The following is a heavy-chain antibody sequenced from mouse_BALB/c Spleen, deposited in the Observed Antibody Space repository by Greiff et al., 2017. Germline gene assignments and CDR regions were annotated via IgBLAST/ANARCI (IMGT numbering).Heavy chain of an antibody. CDR1: GFYITDYY. V-gene: IGHV14-4*02. J-gene: IGHJ2*01. Sequence: EVQLQESGAELVRPGASVKLSCTASGFYITDYYMHWVKQRPEQGLEWIGWIDPENGDTEYAPKFQSMATITADTSSNTVYLQLSIRTSEDTAVYYCVAWFTTVDDWGQGTTLTVSS. CDR2: IDPENGDT. CDR3: VAWFTTVDD. D-gene: IGHD1-1*01.